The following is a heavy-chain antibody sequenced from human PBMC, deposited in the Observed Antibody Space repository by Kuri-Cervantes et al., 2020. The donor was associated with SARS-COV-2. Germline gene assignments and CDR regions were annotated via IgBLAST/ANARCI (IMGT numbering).Heavy chain of an antibody. Sequence: GESLKISCAASGFTFSDYYMSWIRQAPEKGLEWVSYISSSGSTIYYTDSVKGRFTISRDNAKNSLYLQMNSLRAEDTAVYYCARGAHGYYYYGMDVWGQGTTVTVSS. V-gene: IGHV3-11*01. CDR2: ISSSGSTI. J-gene: IGHJ6*02. CDR3: ARGAHGYYYYGMDV. CDR1: GFTFSDYY.